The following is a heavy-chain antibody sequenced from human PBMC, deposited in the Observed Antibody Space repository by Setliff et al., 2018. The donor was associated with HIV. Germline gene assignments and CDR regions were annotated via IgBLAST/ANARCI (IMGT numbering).Heavy chain of an antibody. CDR3: PSEKKAWSVSDSFYEY. D-gene: IGHD3-3*01. CDR1: GLSMSNNY. J-gene: IGHJ4*02. Sequence: PSETLSLTCTVSGLSMSNNYWTWIRQSPGTGLEWIGYVHYSGSTRYNPSLKSRVTISVDTSKKKFSLKLTSMTATDTAVYYCPSEKKAWSVSDSFYEYWGQGVPVTVSS. CDR2: VHYSGST. V-gene: IGHV4-59*01.